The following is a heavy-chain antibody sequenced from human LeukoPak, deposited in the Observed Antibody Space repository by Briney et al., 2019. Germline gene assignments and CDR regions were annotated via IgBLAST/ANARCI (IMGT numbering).Heavy chain of an antibody. Sequence: ASVKVSCKASGYTFTSFDISWVRQAPGQGLEWMGWISAYNGNTNYAQKLQGRVTMTTDTSTSTAYMELRSLRSDDTAVYYCARAGVDRDGYNPSDYWGQGTLVTVSS. D-gene: IGHD5-24*01. V-gene: IGHV1-18*01. J-gene: IGHJ4*02. CDR1: GYTFTSFD. CDR3: ARAGVDRDGYNPSDY. CDR2: ISAYNGNT.